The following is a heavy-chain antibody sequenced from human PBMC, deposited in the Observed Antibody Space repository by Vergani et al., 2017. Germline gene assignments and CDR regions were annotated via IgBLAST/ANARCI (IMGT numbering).Heavy chain of an antibody. CDR1: GFTFSSHG. D-gene: IGHD1-1*01. Sequence: QVQLVESEGGVVQPGRSLTLSCVASGFTFSSHGMHWVRHAPGKGLEWVAVIWYDGSNKYYGDSVKGRFTISRDNSKNTLYLQMNSLRVEDTAVYCCARWGNEKRLDSWGQGTLVTVPS. CDR2: IWYDGSNK. V-gene: IGHV3-33*01. CDR3: ARWGNEKRLDS. J-gene: IGHJ5*01.